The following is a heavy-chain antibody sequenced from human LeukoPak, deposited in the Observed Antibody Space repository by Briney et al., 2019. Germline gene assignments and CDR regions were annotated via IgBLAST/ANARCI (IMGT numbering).Heavy chain of an antibody. CDR2: INQDGSEN. CDR3: ARSSWGSSTNS. Sequence: GGSLRLSCAASGFTFNDYWMSWVRQAPGRGLEWVANINQDGSENYYVDSMKGRFTSSRDNAENSVYLQMNSLRAEDTAVYYCARSSWGSSTNSWGQGTLVTVSS. V-gene: IGHV3-7*01. D-gene: IGHD3-16*01. CDR1: GFTFNDYW. J-gene: IGHJ4*02.